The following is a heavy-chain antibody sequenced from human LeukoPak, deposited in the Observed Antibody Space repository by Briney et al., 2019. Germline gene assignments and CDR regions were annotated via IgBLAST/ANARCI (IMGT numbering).Heavy chain of an antibody. CDR1: GFTFSSYG. CDR2: ISYDGSNK. CDR3: ARLTTVTTIDY. D-gene: IGHD4-17*01. Sequence: GGSLRLSCAASGFTFSSYGMHWVRQAPGKGLEWVAVISYDGSNKYYADSVKCRFTISRDNAKNSLYLQMNSLRAEDTAVYYCARLTTVTTIDYWGQGTLVTVSS. V-gene: IGHV3-30*03. J-gene: IGHJ4*02.